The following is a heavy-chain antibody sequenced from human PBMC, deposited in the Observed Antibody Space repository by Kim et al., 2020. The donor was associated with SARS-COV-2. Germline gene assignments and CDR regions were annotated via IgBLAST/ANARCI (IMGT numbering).Heavy chain of an antibody. CDR2: INTNTGNP. V-gene: IGHV7-4-1*02. Sequence: ASVKVSCKAYGYTFTSYAMNWVRQAPGQGLEWMGWINTNTGNPTYAQGFTGRFVFSLDTSVSTAYLQISSLKTEDTAVYYCAGIHLQHLWFGGYNGFDPWGERTLVSVSS. CDR1: GYTFTSYA. J-gene: IGHJ5*02. CDR3: AGIHLQHLWFGGYNGFDP. D-gene: IGHD3-10*01.